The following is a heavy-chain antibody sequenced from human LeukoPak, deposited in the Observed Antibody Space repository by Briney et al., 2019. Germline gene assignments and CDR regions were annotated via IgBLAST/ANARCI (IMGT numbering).Heavy chain of an antibody. V-gene: IGHV4-4*07. D-gene: IGHD1-14*01. J-gene: IGHJ4*02. Sequence: PSETLSLTCTVSGGSISSYFWSRIRQPAGKGLEWIGRIYTSGSTKYNPSLQSRVTMSLDTSKNQLSLKLGSVTAADTAVYYCARAGTSGGLCDYWGQGTLVTVSS. CDR3: ARAGTSGGLCDY. CDR1: GGSISSYF. CDR2: IYTSGST.